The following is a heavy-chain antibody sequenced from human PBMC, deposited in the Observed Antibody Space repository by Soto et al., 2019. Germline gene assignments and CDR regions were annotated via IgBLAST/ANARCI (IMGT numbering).Heavy chain of an antibody. Sequence: SETLSLTCAVYGGSFSGYYWSWIRQPPGKGLEWIGEINHSGSTNYNPSLKSRVTISVDTSKNQFSLRLSSVTAADTAVYYCARDDCGGSRCSYYYGMDVWGQGTTVTVSS. J-gene: IGHJ6*02. CDR1: GGSFSGYY. CDR3: ARDDCGGSRCSYYYGMDV. CDR2: INHSGST. V-gene: IGHV4-34*01. D-gene: IGHD2-21*01.